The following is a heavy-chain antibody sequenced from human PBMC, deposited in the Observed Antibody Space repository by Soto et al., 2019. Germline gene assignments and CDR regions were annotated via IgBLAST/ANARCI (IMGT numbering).Heavy chain of an antibody. CDR1: GFTFSNYA. V-gene: IGHV3-23*01. Sequence: WGSLRLSCAASGFTFSNYAMTWVRQAPGKGLEWVSAISGSGDKTYNADSVRGRFTISRDNSNNLLYLQMSSRRAEDTAVYYCARDRSTSPHWYFDLWGRGTLVTVS. J-gene: IGHJ2*01. CDR2: ISGSGDKT. D-gene: IGHD1-26*01. CDR3: ARDRSTSPHWYFDL.